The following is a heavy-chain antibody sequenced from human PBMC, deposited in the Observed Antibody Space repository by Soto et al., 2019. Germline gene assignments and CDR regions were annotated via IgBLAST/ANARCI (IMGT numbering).Heavy chain of an antibody. CDR3: ARFEVSSSYDY. D-gene: IGHD6-6*01. V-gene: IGHV4-34*01. CDR2: INHSGST. Sequence: SETLSVTCAVYGGSFSGYYWSWIRQPPGKGLEWIGEINHSGSTNYNPSLKSRVTISVDTSKNQFSLKLSSVTAADTAVYYCARFEVSSSYDYWGQGTLVTVSS. J-gene: IGHJ4*02. CDR1: GGSFSGYY.